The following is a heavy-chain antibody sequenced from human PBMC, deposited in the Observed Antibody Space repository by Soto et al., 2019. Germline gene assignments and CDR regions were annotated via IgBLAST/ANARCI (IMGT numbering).Heavy chain of an antibody. CDR1: GFTFSSYA. Sequence: GGSLRISCAASGFTFSSYAMSWVRQAPGKGLEWVSAISGSGGSTYYADSVKGRFTISRDNSKNTLYLQMNSLRAEDTAVYYCAKVMTTVTKIYCYYMAVRRKGTTVTVSS. V-gene: IGHV3-23*01. CDR2: ISGSGGST. CDR3: AKVMTTVTKIYCYYMAV. J-gene: IGHJ6*03. D-gene: IGHD4-4*01.